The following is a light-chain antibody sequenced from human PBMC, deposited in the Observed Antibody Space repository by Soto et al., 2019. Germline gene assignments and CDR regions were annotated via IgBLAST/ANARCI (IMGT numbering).Light chain of an antibody. Sequence: QSALTQPASVSGSPGQSITISCTGTSSDVGGYNYVSWYQQHPGKAPKLMIYEVSNRPSGVSNRFSGSKSGNTASLTISGVQAEEEADYYCSSYTSSSTLVVFGGGTKVTVL. CDR1: SSDVGGYNY. CDR3: SSYTSSSTLVV. CDR2: EVS. V-gene: IGLV2-14*01. J-gene: IGLJ2*01.